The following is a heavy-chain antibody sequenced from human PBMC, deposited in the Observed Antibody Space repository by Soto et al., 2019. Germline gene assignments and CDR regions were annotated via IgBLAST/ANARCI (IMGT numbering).Heavy chain of an antibody. Sequence: ASETLSLTCTVSGDPISGYYWNWIRQPAGKGLEWIGRIYASGSTISNRSLRSRVALSVDASKNQFSLNLNSVTAADTAMYYCARSGYSSAWYTAFDSWGQGTLVTVSS. D-gene: IGHD6-19*01. CDR1: GDPISGYY. CDR3: ARSGYSSAWYTAFDS. V-gene: IGHV4-4*07. CDR2: IYASGST. J-gene: IGHJ4*02.